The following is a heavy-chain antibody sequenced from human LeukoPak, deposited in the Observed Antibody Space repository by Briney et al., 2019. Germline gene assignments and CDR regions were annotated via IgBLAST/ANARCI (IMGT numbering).Heavy chain of an antibody. CDR1: GYSISSGYY. CDR2: IYHSGST. D-gene: IGHD2-2*03. CDR3: ARLGYCSTTSCYNWFDP. J-gene: IGHJ5*02. Sequence: PSETLSLTCAVSGYSISSGYYWGWIRQPPGKGLEWIGSIYHSGSTYYNPSLKSRVTISVDTSKNQFSLKLSSVTAADTAVYHCARLGYCSTTSCYNWFDPWGQGTLVTVSS. V-gene: IGHV4-38-2*01.